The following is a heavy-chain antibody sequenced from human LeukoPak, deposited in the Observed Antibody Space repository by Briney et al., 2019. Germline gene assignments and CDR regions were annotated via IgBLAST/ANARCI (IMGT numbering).Heavy chain of an antibody. Sequence: PGGSLRLSCAAPGFTFSHYAMHWVRQAPAKGLQWVAVISFDETNKFYADSVNGRLTISRDNSKNALYLQMNSLRAEDTAVYYCAKGGYYERPWYFDYWGQGTLVTVSS. CDR3: AKGGYYERPWYFDY. D-gene: IGHD3-22*01. CDR2: ISFDETNK. CDR1: GFTFSHYA. J-gene: IGHJ4*02. V-gene: IGHV3-30*18.